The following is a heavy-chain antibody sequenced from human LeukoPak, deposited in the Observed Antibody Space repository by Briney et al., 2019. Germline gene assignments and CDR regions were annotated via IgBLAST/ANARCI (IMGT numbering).Heavy chain of an antibody. V-gene: IGHV3-30*04. J-gene: IGHJ4*02. CDR2: ISYDGSNK. D-gene: IGHD3-16*02. CDR1: GSTFSSYA. CDR3: ARDRTYYDYVWGSYRYTGPDY. Sequence: GRSLRLSCAASGSTFSSYAMHWVRQAPGKGLEWVAVISYDGSNKYCADSVKGRFTISRDNSKNTLYLQMNSLRAEDTAVYYCARDRTYYDYVWGSYRYTGPDYWGQGTLVTVSS.